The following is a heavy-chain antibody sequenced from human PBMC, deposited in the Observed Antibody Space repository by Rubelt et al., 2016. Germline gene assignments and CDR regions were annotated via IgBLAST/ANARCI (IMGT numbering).Heavy chain of an antibody. CDR2: ITSSSGTI. Sequence: RSLRLSCAASGFTFSSYSMNWVRQAPGKGLEWVSYITSSSGTIFYADSVKGRFTISRDNAKNSLYLQMNSLRAEDTAVYYCASSSSGSANWFDPWGQGTLVTVSS. V-gene: IGHV3-48*01. D-gene: IGHD6-6*01. CDR1: GFTFSSYS. CDR3: ASSSSGSANWFDP. J-gene: IGHJ5*02.